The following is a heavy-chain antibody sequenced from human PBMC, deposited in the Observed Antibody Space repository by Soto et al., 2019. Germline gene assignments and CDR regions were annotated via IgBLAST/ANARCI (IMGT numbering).Heavy chain of an antibody. CDR2: ISYDGSNK. V-gene: IGHV3-30-3*01. CDR3: ARAPDFYSSSLLGYYYYGMDV. CDR1: GFTFSSYA. D-gene: IGHD6-6*01. Sequence: GGSLRLSCAASGFTFSSYAMHWVRQAPGKGLEWVAVISYDGSNKYYADSVKGRFTISRDNSKNTLYLQMNSLRAVDTAVYYCARAPDFYSSSLLGYYYYGMDVWGQGTTVTVSS. J-gene: IGHJ6*02.